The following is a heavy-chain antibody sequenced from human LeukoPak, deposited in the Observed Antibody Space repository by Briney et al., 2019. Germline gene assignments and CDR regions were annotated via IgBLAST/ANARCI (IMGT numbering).Heavy chain of an antibody. CDR1: GFTFSSYD. CDR3: AKENLDCSSGWYFSYGMDV. D-gene: IGHD6-13*01. V-gene: IGHV3-23*01. CDR2: ISSSGVST. Sequence: GGSLRLSCAASGFTFSSYDMNWVRQAPGKGLEWVSTISSSGVSTFYADSMKGRFTISRDNSKDTLYLQMNSLRAEDTAVYYCAKENLDCSSGWYFSYGMDVWGQGTTVTVSS. J-gene: IGHJ6*02.